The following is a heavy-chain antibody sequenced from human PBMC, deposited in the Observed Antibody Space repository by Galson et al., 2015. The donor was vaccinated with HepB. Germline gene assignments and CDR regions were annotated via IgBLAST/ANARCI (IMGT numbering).Heavy chain of an antibody. V-gene: IGHV6-1*01. CDR1: RDSVSSNSAA. Sequence: CAISRDSVSSNSAAWNWIRQSPSRGLEWLGRTYYRSKWYNDYAVSVKSRITINPDTSKNQFSLQLNSVTPEDTAVYYCARNALNYGDRTWYFDLWGRGTLVTVSS. CDR3: ARNALNYGDRTWYFDL. J-gene: IGHJ2*01. D-gene: IGHD3-10*01. CDR2: TYYRSKWYN.